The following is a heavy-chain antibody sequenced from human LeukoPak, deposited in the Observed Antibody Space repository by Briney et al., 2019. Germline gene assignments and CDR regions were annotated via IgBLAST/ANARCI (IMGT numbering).Heavy chain of an antibody. D-gene: IGHD3-22*01. CDR1: GGSICSYY. V-gene: IGHV4-59*12. Sequence: SETLCLTWTVSGGSICSYYWSWIRQPPGKGLEWIGYIYYSGSTNYNPSLKSRVTISVDTSKNQFSLKLSSVTAADTAVYYCAREASSSADAFDIWGQGTMVTVSS. J-gene: IGHJ3*02. CDR2: IYYSGST. CDR3: AREASSSADAFDI.